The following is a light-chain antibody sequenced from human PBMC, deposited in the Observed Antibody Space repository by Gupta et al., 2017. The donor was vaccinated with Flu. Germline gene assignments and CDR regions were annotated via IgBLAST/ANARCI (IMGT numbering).Light chain of an antibody. J-gene: IGKJ1*01. CDR2: GAS. CDR1: QSVSSSY. V-gene: IGKV3-20*01. Sequence: TQSPGTLSLSPGERATLSCRASQSVSSSYLAWYQQKPGQAPRLLIYGASSRSTGIPDRFSGSGSGTDFTLTISRLEPEDFAVYYCQQYGSSPRGTFGQGTKVEIK. CDR3: QQYGSSPRGT.